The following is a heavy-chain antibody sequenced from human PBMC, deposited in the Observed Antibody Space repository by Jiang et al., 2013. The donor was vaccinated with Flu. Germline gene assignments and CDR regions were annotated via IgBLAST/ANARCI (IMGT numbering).Heavy chain of an antibody. CDR1: GDSVSSYSAT. D-gene: IGHD3-3*01. Sequence: TCVISGDSVSSYSATWTWIRQSPSRGLEWLGRTYYRSKWYNDYAVSVKSRITINPDTSKNQFSLQLNSVTPEDTAVYYCARVGGSGRSLDYWGQGTLVTVSS. V-gene: IGHV6-1*01. CDR2: TYYRSKWYN. CDR3: ARVGGSGRSLDY. J-gene: IGHJ4*02.